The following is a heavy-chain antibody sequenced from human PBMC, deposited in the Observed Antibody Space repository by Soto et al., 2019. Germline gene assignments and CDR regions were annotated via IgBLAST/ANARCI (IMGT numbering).Heavy chain of an antibody. CDR1: GGTFSSYA. CDR2: IIPIFGTA. Sequence: SVKVSCKASGGTFSSYAISWVRQAPGQGLEWMGGIIPIFGTANYAQKFQGRVTITADESTSTAYMELSSLRSEDTAVYYCARGKEYYYGSGSYYLYYYYGMDVWGQGTTVTVSS. D-gene: IGHD3-10*01. J-gene: IGHJ6*02. CDR3: ARGKEYYYGSGSYYLYYYYGMDV. V-gene: IGHV1-69*13.